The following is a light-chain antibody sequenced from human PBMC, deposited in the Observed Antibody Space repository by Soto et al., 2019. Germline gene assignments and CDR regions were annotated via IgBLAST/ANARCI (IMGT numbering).Light chain of an antibody. V-gene: IGKV1-5*03. CDR3: QQYSAYWT. J-gene: IGKJ1*01. CDR2: KAS. Sequence: DIQLTQSPSTLSASVGDRVTITCRASQTVSNWLAWFQQKPGKAPKLLIHKASSLGSGVPSRFSGSGSGTEFTLPISSLQPEDFATYFCQQYSAYWTFGQGTKVEIK. CDR1: QTVSNW.